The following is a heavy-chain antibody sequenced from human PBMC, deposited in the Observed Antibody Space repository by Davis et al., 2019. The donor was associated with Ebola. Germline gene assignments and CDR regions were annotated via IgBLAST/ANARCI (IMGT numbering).Heavy chain of an antibody. V-gene: IGHV1-46*01. CDR1: GHPFITYY. CDR3: AAEGAVDSNWLDP. Sequence: ASVKVSCKASGHPFITYYLHWVRQAPGQGLEWMGMISPSGASADYAQRFQGRVTMTRDTSTNTVYMELSGLRSDDTAAYYCAAEGAVDSNWLDPWGQGTLVTVSP. CDR2: ISPSGASA. J-gene: IGHJ5*02. D-gene: IGHD3-22*01.